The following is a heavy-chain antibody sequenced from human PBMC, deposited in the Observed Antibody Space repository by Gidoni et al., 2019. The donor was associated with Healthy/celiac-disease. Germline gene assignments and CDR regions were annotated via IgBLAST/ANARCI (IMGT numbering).Heavy chain of an antibody. Sequence: QVQLQESGPGLVKPSQTLSLTCTVPGRSIRRGSHYWSWIRQPAGKGLELIGRIYTSGSTNYNPSLKSRVTISVDTSKNQFSLKLSSVTAADTAVYYCASPDWSVKRHGFARRNDAFDIWGQGTMVTVSS. D-gene: IGHD2-21*01. V-gene: IGHV4-61*02. J-gene: IGHJ3*02. CDR3: ASPDWSVKRHGFARRNDAFDI. CDR2: IYTSGST. CDR1: GRSIRRGSHY.